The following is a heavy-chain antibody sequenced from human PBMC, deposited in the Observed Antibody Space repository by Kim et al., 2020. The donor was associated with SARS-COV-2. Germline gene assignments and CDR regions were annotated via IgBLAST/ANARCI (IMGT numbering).Heavy chain of an antibody. D-gene: IGHD5-18*01. Sequence: DSVKGRFTISRDNAKNSLYLQMNSLRAEDTAVYYCARPHTAMVTGWFDPWGQGTLVTVSS. V-gene: IGHV3-11*06. J-gene: IGHJ5*02. CDR3: ARPHTAMVTGWFDP.